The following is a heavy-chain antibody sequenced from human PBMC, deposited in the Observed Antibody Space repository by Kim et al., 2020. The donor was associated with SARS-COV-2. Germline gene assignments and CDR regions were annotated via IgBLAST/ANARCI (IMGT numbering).Heavy chain of an antibody. Sequence: GGSLRLSCEVSGFSFSNYAFQWVRQAPGRGLDWVALISYDGRNERYADSVRDRFATSRDDLKNTLYLQMTSLRGDDTAVYYCARVSDGLDVWGQGTTVIVSS. V-gene: IGHV3-30*09. J-gene: IGHJ6*02. CDR2: ISYDGRNE. CDR3: ARVSDGLDV. CDR1: GFSFSNYA.